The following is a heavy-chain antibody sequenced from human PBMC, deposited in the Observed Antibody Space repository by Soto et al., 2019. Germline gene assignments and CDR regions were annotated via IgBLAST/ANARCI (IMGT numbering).Heavy chain of an antibody. V-gene: IGHV1-18*01. CDR1: GYTFTSYS. CDR2: INAFNGNT. D-gene: IGHD2-2*01. J-gene: IGHJ6*02. Sequence: QVQLEQSGSEVKTPGASVKVSCKASGYTFTSYSISWMRQAPGQGLEWMGWINAFNGNTNYAPKFQGKVTMTKDTPKSLLYMALKRLGSDDKTLHYCAREWDNSSMGGGRGMDVWSQGTTVIVSS. CDR3: AREWDNSSMGGGRGMDV.